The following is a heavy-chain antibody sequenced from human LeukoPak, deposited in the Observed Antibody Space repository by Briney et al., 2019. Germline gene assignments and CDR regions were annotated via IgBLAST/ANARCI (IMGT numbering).Heavy chain of an antibody. CDR3: ARAGPRPREHYYGMDV. Sequence: ASVKLSCNASGYTFTRYDINWVRQPTGQGLEWVGWMNHNSGNTGYAQKFQGRVTMTRNTSNSPAYMELSSVRSEDWAVYYCARAGPRPREHYYGMDVWGQGTTVPVSS. D-gene: IGHD1-26*01. V-gene: IGHV1-8*01. CDR1: GYTFTRYD. J-gene: IGHJ6*02. CDR2: MNHNSGNT.